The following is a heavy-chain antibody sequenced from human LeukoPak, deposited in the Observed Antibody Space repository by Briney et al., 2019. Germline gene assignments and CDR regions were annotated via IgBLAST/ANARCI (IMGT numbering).Heavy chain of an antibody. D-gene: IGHD3-10*01. V-gene: IGHV4-34*01. Sequence: SETLSLTCAVYGESFSGHYWTWIRQPPGRGLDWIREINHSGSTTSNPSLNNRVTISVDTSKNQFSLKLTSVTAADTAVYYCARPRYGSGSLDSWGQGTLVTVSS. J-gene: IGHJ4*02. CDR2: INHSGST. CDR3: ARPRYGSGSLDS. CDR1: GESFSGHY.